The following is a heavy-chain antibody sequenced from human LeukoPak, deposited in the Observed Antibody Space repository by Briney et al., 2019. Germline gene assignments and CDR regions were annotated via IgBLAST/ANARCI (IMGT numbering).Heavy chain of an antibody. J-gene: IGHJ3*02. CDR2: ISYDGSNK. CDR1: GFTFSSYG. CDR3: AKSRGYGDYYVWSAFDI. V-gene: IGHV3-30*18. D-gene: IGHD4-17*01. Sequence: GGSLRLSCAASGFTFSSYGMHWVRQAPGKGLEWVAVISYDGSNKYYADSVKGRFTISRDNSKNTLYLQMNSLRAEDTAVYYCAKSRGYGDYYVWSAFDIWGQGTMVTVSS.